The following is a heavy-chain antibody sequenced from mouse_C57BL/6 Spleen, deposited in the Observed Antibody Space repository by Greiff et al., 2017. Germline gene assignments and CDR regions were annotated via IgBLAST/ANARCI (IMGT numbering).Heavy chain of an antibody. Sequence: VQLQQSGAELMKPGASVKLSCKASGSTFTGHWIEWVKQRPGHGLEWIGEILPGSGNTNYNVKFKGKATFTADTSSNTAYMQLSSLTTEDSAIYYCAKWGSSGYVRDYWGQGTTLTVSS. CDR2: ILPGSGNT. J-gene: IGHJ2*01. D-gene: IGHD3-1*01. CDR3: AKWGSSGYVRDY. CDR1: GSTFTGHW. V-gene: IGHV1-9*01.